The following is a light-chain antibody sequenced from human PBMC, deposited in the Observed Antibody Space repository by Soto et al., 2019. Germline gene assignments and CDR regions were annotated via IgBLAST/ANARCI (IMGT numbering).Light chain of an antibody. CDR3: AAWDDSLRAVV. Sequence: QSVLTQPPSASETPGQRVTISCSGSSSNIESNYVYWYQQLPGTAPKVLIFRNNQRPSGVPDRFSGSKSGTSASLAISGLRSEDEADYYCAAWDDSLRAVVFGGGTKVTV. CDR1: SSNIESNY. V-gene: IGLV1-47*01. J-gene: IGLJ2*01. CDR2: RNN.